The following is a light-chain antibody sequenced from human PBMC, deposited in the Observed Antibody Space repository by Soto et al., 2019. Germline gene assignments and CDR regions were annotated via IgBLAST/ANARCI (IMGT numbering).Light chain of an antibody. CDR2: GAS. CDR3: QQYGASPFS. CDR1: QSVRSRF. Sequence: EIVLTQSPGSLSLSPGDRASLSCRASQSVRSRFLAWYQQRPGQTPRLLIYGASSRAAGIPDRFSGSGSGTDFTLSISRLEPEDCGVYYSQQYGASPFSFGPGTKVDI. J-gene: IGKJ3*01. V-gene: IGKV3-20*01.